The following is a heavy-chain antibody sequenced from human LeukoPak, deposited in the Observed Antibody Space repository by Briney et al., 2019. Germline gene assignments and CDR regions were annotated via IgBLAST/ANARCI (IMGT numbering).Heavy chain of an antibody. CDR1: GGSISSGGYY. CDR3: AKDREAMVRGVMVY. CDR2: ISGSGGST. J-gene: IGHJ4*02. D-gene: IGHD3-10*01. Sequence: LSLTCTVSGGSISSGGYYWSWVRQAPGKGLEWVSAISGSGGSTYYADSVKGRFTISRDNSKNTLYLQMNSLRAEDTAVYYCAKDREAMVRGVMVYWGQGTLVTVSS. V-gene: IGHV3-23*01.